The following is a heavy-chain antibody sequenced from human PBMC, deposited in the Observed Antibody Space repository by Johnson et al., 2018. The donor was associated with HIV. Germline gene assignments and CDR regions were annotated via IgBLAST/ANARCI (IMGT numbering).Heavy chain of an antibody. D-gene: IGHD5-12*01. Sequence: QVQLVESGGGVVQPGRSLRLSCVASGFTFSSYAMHWVRQAPGKGLEWVAVISYDGNNKYYADSVKGRFTISRDNSKNTLYLQMNSLRAEDTAVYYCAREGGYSGYEGVGHTNDAFDIWGQGTMVTVSS. CDR2: ISYDGNNK. V-gene: IGHV3-30*14. CDR1: GFTFSSYA. J-gene: IGHJ3*02. CDR3: AREGGYSGYEGVGHTNDAFDI.